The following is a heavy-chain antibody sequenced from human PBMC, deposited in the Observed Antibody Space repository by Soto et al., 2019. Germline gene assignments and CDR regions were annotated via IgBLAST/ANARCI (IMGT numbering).Heavy chain of an antibody. V-gene: IGHV3-21*01. CDR1: GFTFSDYS. J-gene: IGHJ6*03. D-gene: IGHD3-3*01. CDR3: ARSLRFVEWLSGHHFYYIDV. Sequence: EVQLVESGGGLVKPGGSLRLSCAASGFTFSDYSMNWVRQVQGQGLEWVSSISRSSSYIHYADSLKGRFTISRDNAKDSLHLQLNSLRAEDTAIYHCARSLRFVEWLSGHHFYYIDVWGKGTTVTVSS. CDR2: ISRSSSYI.